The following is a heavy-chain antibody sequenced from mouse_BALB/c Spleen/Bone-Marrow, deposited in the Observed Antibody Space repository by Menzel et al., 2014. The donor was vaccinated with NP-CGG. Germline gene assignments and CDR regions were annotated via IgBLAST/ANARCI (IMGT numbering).Heavy chain of an antibody. CDR2: IWAGGST. CDR1: EFSLTSYG. D-gene: IGHD1-1*01. V-gene: IGHV2-9*02. Sequence: AQLQQSGPSLVAPSQGLSITCTVSEFSLTSYGVHWVRQPPGKGLEWLGVIWAGGSTNYNSALMSRLSISKDNSKSQVFLKMNSLQTDDTAMYYCARGGSSRAWFAYWGQGTLVTVSA. J-gene: IGHJ3*01. CDR3: ARGGSSRAWFAY.